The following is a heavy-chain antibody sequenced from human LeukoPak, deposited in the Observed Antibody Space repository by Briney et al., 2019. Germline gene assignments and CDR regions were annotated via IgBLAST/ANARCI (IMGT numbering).Heavy chain of an antibody. Sequence: SETLSLTCTVSGGSISSSSYYWGWIRQPAGKGLEWIGRIYTSGSTNYNPSLKSRVTMSVDTSKNQFSLKLSSVTAADTAVYYCARDGIAAAGSYYYYYMDVWGKGTTVTVSS. D-gene: IGHD6-13*01. J-gene: IGHJ6*03. CDR3: ARDGIAAAGSYYYYYMDV. CDR2: IYTSGST. CDR1: GGSISSSSYY. V-gene: IGHV4-61*02.